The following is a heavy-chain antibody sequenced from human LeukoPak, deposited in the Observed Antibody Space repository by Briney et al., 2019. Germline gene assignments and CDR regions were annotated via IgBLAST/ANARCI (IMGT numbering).Heavy chain of an antibody. V-gene: IGHV1-69*01. J-gene: IGHJ6*03. Sequence: GSSVKVSCKASGGTFSSYAISWVRQAPGQGLEWMGGIIPIFGTANYAQKFQGRVTITADESTSTAYMEVSSLRSEDTAVYYCARGPYGSGNYNHYYYYMDVWGKGTTVTVSS. D-gene: IGHD3-10*01. CDR2: IIPIFGTA. CDR1: GGTFSSYA. CDR3: ARGPYGSGNYNHYYYYMDV.